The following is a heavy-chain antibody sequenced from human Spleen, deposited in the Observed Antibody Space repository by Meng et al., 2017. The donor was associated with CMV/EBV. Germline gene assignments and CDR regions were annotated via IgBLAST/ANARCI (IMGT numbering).Heavy chain of an antibody. V-gene: IGHV3-73*01. D-gene: IGHD1-7*01. CDR2: IRSKANSYAT. CDR1: GFTFGDYA. CDR3: TRKITGTTLYYGMDV. Sequence: GGSLRLSCTASGFTFGDYAMSWVRQASGKGLEWVGRIRSKANSYATAYAASVKGRFTISRDDSKNTAYLQMNSLKTEDTAVYYCTRKITGTTLYYGMDVWGQGTTVTVSS. J-gene: IGHJ6*02.